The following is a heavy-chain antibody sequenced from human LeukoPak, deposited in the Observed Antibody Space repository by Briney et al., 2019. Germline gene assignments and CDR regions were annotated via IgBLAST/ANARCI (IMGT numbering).Heavy chain of an antibody. CDR1: GGSISSYY. J-gene: IGHJ4*02. D-gene: IGHD3-22*01. V-gene: IGHV4-59*01. CDR3: ARDRPIDDSSGYVAEPGDFDY. Sequence: SETLSLTCTVSGGSISSYYWSWIRQPPGKGLEWIGYIYYSGSTNYNPSLKSRVTISVDTSKNQFSLKLSSVTAADTAVYYCARDRPIDDSSGYVAEPGDFDYWGQGTLVTVSS. CDR2: IYYSGST.